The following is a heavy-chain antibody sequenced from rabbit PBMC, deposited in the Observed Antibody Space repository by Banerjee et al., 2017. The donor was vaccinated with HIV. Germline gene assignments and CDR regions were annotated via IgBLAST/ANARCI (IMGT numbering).Heavy chain of an antibody. CDR1: GFTISSYH. V-gene: IGHV1S45*01. CDR2: IYGGNNDYT. J-gene: IGHJ4*01. D-gene: IGHD1-1*01. Sequence: QEQLEESGGGLVTPGGTLTLTCTASGFTISSYHMCWVRQAPGKGLELIACIYGGNNDYTYYASWAKGRFTISKTSSTTVTLQMTSLTAADTAAYSCARDPASDTGYYNLWGPGTLVTVS. CDR3: ARDPASDTGYYNL.